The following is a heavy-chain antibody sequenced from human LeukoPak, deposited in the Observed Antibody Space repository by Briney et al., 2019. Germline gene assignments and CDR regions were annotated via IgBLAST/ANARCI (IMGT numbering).Heavy chain of an antibody. CDR2: MKPKSGNT. CDR1: GYTFTSYD. J-gene: IGHJ5*02. D-gene: IGHD4-23*01. CDR3: ARGTDYGGNSPEFDP. V-gene: IGHV1-8*03. Sequence: ASVKVSCKASGYTFTSYDINWGRQATGQGGERMGWMKPKSGNTGYAQKFQGRVTITRNTSISTAYMELSSLRSEDTAVYYCARGTDYGGNSPEFDPWGQGTLVTVSS.